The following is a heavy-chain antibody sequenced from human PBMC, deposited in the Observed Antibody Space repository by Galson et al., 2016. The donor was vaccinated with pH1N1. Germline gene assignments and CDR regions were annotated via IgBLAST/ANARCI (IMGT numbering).Heavy chain of an antibody. D-gene: IGHD2-15*01. V-gene: IGHV1-2*02. Sequence: SVKVSCKASGYTFTDHYIHWVRQAPGQGLEWMGLILPNSGDTNFAKKFQGRFTMTRDTSISTAYMELTRLTSDDTAVYFCARELRGGSFDVWGQGTVVTVSS. J-gene: IGHJ3*01. CDR3: ARELRGGSFDV. CDR1: GYTFTDHY. CDR2: ILPNSGDT.